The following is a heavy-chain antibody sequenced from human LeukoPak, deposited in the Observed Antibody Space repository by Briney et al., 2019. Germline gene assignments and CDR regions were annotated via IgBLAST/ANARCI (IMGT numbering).Heavy chain of an antibody. D-gene: IGHD2-21*01. CDR2: IYYSGST. V-gene: IGHV4-39*07. CDR1: GGSISSRSYY. J-gene: IGHJ4*02. Sequence: PSETLSLTCSVSGGSISSRSYYWGWLRQPPGKGLEWIGSIYYSGSTYYNPSLKSRVTISVDTSKNQFSLKLSSVTAADTAVYYCARGLAGHFGGFYFDYWGQGTLVTVSS. CDR3: ARGLAGHFGGFYFDY.